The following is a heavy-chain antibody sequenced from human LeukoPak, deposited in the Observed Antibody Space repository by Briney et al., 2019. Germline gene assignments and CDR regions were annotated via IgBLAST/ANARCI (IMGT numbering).Heavy chain of an antibody. CDR3: AREIRGYSYDYYFDY. CDR1: GYTFTGYY. Sequence: GASVTVSCKASGYTFTGYYMQWVRQAPGQGLEWMGWINPNSGGTNYAQKFQGRVTMTRDTSISTAYMELSRLRSDDTAVYYCAREIRGYSYDYYFDYWGQGTLGTVSS. D-gene: IGHD5-18*01. CDR2: INPNSGGT. V-gene: IGHV1-2*02. J-gene: IGHJ4*02.